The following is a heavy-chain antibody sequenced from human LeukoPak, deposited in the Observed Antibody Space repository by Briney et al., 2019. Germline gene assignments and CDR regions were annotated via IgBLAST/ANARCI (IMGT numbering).Heavy chain of an antibody. CDR1: GVSISSSSYY. J-gene: IGHJ6*03. CDR2: IYYSGST. V-gene: IGHV4-39*02. Sequence: SETLSLTCTVSGVSISSSSYYWGWIRQPPGKGLEWIGSIYYSGSTYYNPSLKSRVTISVDTSKNQFSLKLSSVTAADTAVYYCAREKQDIVVVPAAIGVNLRYNYYMDVWGKGTTVTVSS. D-gene: IGHD2-2*02. CDR3: AREKQDIVVVPAAIGVNLRYNYYMDV.